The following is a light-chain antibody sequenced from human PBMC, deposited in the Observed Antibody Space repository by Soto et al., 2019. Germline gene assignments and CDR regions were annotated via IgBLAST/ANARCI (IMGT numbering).Light chain of an antibody. CDR1: QTITTS. J-gene: IGKJ1*01. CDR2: KAS. CDR3: QQYDSYSLRT. Sequence: DIQMTQSPSTLSASVGDRVTITCRASQTITTSLAWYQQKPRKAPKLLIYKASSLESGVPSRFSGSGSCTEVTLTTSSLQPDDFATYYYQQYDSYSLRTFGQGTRLEI. V-gene: IGKV1-5*03.